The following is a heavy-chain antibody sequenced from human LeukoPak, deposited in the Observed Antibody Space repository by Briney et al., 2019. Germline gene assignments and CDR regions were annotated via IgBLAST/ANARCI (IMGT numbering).Heavy chain of an antibody. CDR2: IIPIFGTA. CDR3: ARDSAYYYDSSGSLFVDY. Sequence: SVKVSCKASGGTFSSYAISWVRRAPGQGLEWMGGIIPIFGTANYAQKFQGRVTITADESTSTAYMELSSLRSEDTAVYYCARDSAYYYDSSGSLFVDYWGQGTLVTVSS. D-gene: IGHD3-22*01. J-gene: IGHJ4*02. CDR1: GGTFSSYA. V-gene: IGHV1-69*13.